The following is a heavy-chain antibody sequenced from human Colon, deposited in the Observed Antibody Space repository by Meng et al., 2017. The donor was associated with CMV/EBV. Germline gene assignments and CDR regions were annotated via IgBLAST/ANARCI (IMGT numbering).Heavy chain of an antibody. V-gene: IGHV1-2*02. CDR3: VRESWYFDF. D-gene: IGHD6-13*01. CDR1: GYTFTANP. Sequence: QVQLVQSGTEVKKPGASVKVSCKTSGYTFTANPLHWVRQAPGQGLEWMGWIYPQDGGTYFAQKFQDRVTLTRDTSITTAYMELNGLTSDDTAIYYCVRESWYFDFWGEGTLVTVSS. CDR2: IYPQDGGT. J-gene: IGHJ4*02.